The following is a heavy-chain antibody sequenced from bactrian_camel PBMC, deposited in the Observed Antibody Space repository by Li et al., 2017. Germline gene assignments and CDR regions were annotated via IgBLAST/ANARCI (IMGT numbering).Heavy chain of an antibody. V-gene: IGHV3S40*01. CDR1: EYTFRQYD. Sequence: VQLVESGGGTVQAGGSLRLSCAASEYTFRQYDMGWFRQAPGKEREAVAAIYTRLSSIYYADSVKGRFTISQDNANDTTFLQMNSLMPEDSAMHYCAAKSPGGGWYGPGSYNYWGQGTQVTVSS. CDR3: AAKSPGGGWYGPGSYNY. J-gene: IGHJ4*01. CDR2: IYTRLSSI. D-gene: IGHD6*01.